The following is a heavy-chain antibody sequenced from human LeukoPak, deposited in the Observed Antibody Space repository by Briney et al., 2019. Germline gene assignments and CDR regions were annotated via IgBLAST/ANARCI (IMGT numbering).Heavy chain of an antibody. CDR2: ISSSGSTI. CDR3: ARDLNPYEYDFWTSGLYYYYYMDV. J-gene: IGHJ6*03. V-gene: IGHV3-11*04. Sequence: PGGSLRLSCAASGFTFSDYYMSWIRQAPGKGLEWVSYISSSGSTIYYADSVKGRFTISRDNAKNSLYLQMNSLRAEDTAVYYCARDLNPYEYDFWTSGLYYYYYMDVWGKGTTVTVSS. CDR1: GFTFSDYY. D-gene: IGHD3-3*01.